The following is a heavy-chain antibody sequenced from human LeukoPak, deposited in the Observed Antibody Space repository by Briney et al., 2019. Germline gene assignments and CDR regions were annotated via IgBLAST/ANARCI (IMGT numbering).Heavy chain of an antibody. J-gene: IGHJ4*02. CDR1: GFTFSSYE. V-gene: IGHV3-48*03. CDR2: ISSSGSTI. CDR3: AKDRRSSSWYHERLGGTPDY. D-gene: IGHD6-13*01. Sequence: GGSLRLSCAASGFTFSSYEMNWVRQAPGKGLEWVSYISSSGSTIYYADSVKGRFTISRDNAKNSLYLQMNSLRAEDTAVYYCAKDRRSSSWYHERLGGTPDYWGQGTLVTVSS.